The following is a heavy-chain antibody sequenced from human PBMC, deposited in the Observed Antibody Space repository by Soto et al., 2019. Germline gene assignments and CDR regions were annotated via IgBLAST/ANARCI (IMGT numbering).Heavy chain of an antibody. V-gene: IGHV1-69*13. J-gene: IGHJ6*02. D-gene: IGHD5-12*01. CDR3: ARGRGYSGDDHYYYFDMDV. Sequence: ASVKVSCKASGGTFNNYPIAWVRQAPGEGLEWMGGSIPIFGTANYAQKFQGRVTISVDESTSTAYMELSSLRSEDTAVYYCARGRGYSGDDHYYYFDMDVWGQGTTVTVSS. CDR2: SIPIFGTA. CDR1: GGTFNNYP.